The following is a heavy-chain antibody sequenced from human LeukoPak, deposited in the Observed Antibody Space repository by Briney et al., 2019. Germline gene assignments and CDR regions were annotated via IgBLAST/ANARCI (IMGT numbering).Heavy chain of an antibody. V-gene: IGHV4-59*01. CDR1: GGSISSYY. Sequence: PSETLSLTCTVSGGSISSYYWTWIRQPPGKGLEWIGSLYYSGSTDYNPSLKSRVTISVDTSKNQFSLKLSSVTAADTAVYYCARRHVEYSSSSDPYYFDYWGQGTLVTVSS. CDR2: LYYSGST. J-gene: IGHJ4*02. D-gene: IGHD6-6*01. CDR3: ARRHVEYSSSSDPYYFDY.